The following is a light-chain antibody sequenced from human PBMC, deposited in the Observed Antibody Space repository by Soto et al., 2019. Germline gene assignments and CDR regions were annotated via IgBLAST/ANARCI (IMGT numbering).Light chain of an antibody. CDR1: QSISSW. Sequence: DIQMTQSPSTLSASVGDRVTITCRASQSISSWLAWYQQKPGKAPRLLIYDASSLQSGVPSRFSGSGSATEFTLTISSLQPEDFATYYCQQLKSYPPTFGQGTKVDIK. J-gene: IGKJ1*01. V-gene: IGKV1-5*01. CDR2: DAS. CDR3: QQLKSYPPT.